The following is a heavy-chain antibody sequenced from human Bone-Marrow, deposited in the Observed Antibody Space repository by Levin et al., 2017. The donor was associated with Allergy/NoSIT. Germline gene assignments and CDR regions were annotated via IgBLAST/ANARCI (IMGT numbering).Heavy chain of an antibody. Sequence: GASVKVSCKASGYTFTGYYMHWVRQAPGQGLEWMGWINPNSGGTNYAQKFQGRVTMTRDTSISTAYMELSRLRSDDTAVYYCARVLIAAAGDYFDYWGQGTLVTVSS. J-gene: IGHJ4*02. V-gene: IGHV1-2*02. CDR2: INPNSGGT. D-gene: IGHD6-13*01. CDR1: GYTFTGYY. CDR3: ARVLIAAAGDYFDY.